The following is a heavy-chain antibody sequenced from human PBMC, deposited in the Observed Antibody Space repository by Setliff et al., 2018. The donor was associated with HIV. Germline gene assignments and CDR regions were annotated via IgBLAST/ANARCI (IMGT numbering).Heavy chain of an antibody. D-gene: IGHD3-10*01. CDR3: ARFPVYYGSGSYYKPFDY. Sequence: ASVKVSCKASGYTFTDYYIHWVRQAPGQGLEWMGIINPRSGGTTYALKFQGRVTMTRDTSTSTAYMELSSLRSEDTAVYYCARFPVYYGSGSYYKPFDYWGQGTLVTVPS. CDR1: GYTFTDYY. CDR2: INPRSGGT. V-gene: IGHV1-46*01. J-gene: IGHJ4*02.